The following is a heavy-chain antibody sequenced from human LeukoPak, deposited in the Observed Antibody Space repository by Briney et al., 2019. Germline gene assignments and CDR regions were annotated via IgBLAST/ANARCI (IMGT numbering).Heavy chain of an antibody. CDR1: GGSVSTSDYY. Sequence: SETLSLTCTVSGGSVSTSDYYWGWIRQFPVKGLEWIGDVFYTGKTNYNPSLRGRATISIDTSKNQFSLKLTYVTAADSAVYYCARVFDSWGQGTLVTVSS. J-gene: IGHJ4*02. V-gene: IGHV4-39*07. CDR2: VFYTGKT. CDR3: ARVFDS.